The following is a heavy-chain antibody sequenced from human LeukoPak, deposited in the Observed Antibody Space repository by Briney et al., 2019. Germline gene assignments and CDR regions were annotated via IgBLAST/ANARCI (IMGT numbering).Heavy chain of an antibody. CDR2: IYTSGTS. CDR1: GGSISSGSYD. CDR3: ARVFDSVAGTSFDY. J-gene: IGHJ4*02. Sequence: PSETLSLTCTVSGGSISSGSYDWYWIRQPAGKGLEWIGHIYTSGTSNYNPSLRSRVTISVDTSKNQFSLKLSSVTAADTAVYYCARVFDSVAGTSFDYWGQGTLVTVSS. D-gene: IGHD6-19*01. V-gene: IGHV4-61*09.